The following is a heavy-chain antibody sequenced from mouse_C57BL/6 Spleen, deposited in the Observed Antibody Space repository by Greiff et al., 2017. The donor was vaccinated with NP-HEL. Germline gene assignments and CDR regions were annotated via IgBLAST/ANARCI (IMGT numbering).Heavy chain of an antibody. Sequence: VQLQQPGAELVKPGASVKLSCKASGYTFTSYWMQWVKQRPGQGLEWIGEIDPSDSYTNYNQKFKGKATLTVDTSSSTAYMQLSSLTSEDSAVYYCAKTPAYYGSSWFAYWGQGTLVTVSA. V-gene: IGHV1-50*01. CDR3: AKTPAYYGSSWFAY. D-gene: IGHD1-1*01. CDR1: GYTFTSYW. CDR2: IDPSDSYT. J-gene: IGHJ3*01.